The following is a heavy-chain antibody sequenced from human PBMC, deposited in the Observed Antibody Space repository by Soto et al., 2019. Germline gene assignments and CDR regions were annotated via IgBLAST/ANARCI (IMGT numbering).Heavy chain of an antibody. CDR1: GGTFRIYA. CDR2: IIPLLNST. CDR3: AHERGKFQLLHRFDY. J-gene: IGHJ4*02. Sequence: ASVKVSCKASGGTFRIYAINWVRQAPGQGLEWMGGIIPLLNSTNYAQKFQGRVAITADESTSTAYMELSSLKSEDTAVYYCAHERGKFQLLHRFDYWGPGTLVTVSS. V-gene: IGHV1-69*13. D-gene: IGHD1-26*01.